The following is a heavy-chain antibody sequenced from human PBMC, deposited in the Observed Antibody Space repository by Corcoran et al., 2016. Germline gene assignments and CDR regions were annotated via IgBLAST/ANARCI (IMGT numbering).Heavy chain of an antibody. V-gene: IGHV1-3*01. CDR2: INAGNGNT. CDR1: GYIFTKYA. D-gene: IGHD3-3*01. J-gene: IGHJ4*02. CDR3: ARDGYYACWSGYPFDY. Sequence: QVKLVQSGAEVKKPGASVKVSCKASGYIFTKYAMHWVRQAPGQRLEWMGWINAGNGNTKYSQKFQGRVTITRDTSASTAYMELSSLRSEDTAGYYCARDGYYACWSGYPFDYWGQGTLVTVSS.